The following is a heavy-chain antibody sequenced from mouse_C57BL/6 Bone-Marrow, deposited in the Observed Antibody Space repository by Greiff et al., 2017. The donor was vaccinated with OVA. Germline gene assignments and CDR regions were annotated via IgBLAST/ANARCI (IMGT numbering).Heavy chain of an antibody. Sequence: QVQLQQPGAELVMPGASVKLSCKASGYTFTSYWMHWVKQRPGQGLEWIGEIDPSDSYTNYNQKFKGKSTLTVAKSSSTAYMQLSSLTSEDSAVYYCARGGYYGDNWGQGTTLTVSS. CDR1: GYTFTSYW. CDR2: IDPSDSYT. CDR3: ARGGYYGDN. J-gene: IGHJ2*01. D-gene: IGHD1-1*01. V-gene: IGHV1-69*01.